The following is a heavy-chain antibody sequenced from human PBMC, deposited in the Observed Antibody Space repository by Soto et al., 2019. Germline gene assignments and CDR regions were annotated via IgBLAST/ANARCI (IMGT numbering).Heavy chain of an antibody. D-gene: IGHD6-19*01. CDR3: AKESSSGWFPYYDYYYMDV. J-gene: IGHJ6*03. Sequence: GGSLRLSCSASGFTFSSYAMHWVRQAPGKGLEYASAISSNGGSTYYADSVKGRFTISRDNSKNTLYLQMSSMRAEDTAVYYCAKESSSGWFPYYDYYYMDVWCKETPVTVSS. CDR2: ISSNGGST. CDR1: GFTFSSYA. V-gene: IGHV3-64D*08.